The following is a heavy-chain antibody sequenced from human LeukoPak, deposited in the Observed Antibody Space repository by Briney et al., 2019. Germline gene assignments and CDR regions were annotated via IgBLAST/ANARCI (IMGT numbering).Heavy chain of an antibody. CDR1: GFTFRSYA. Sequence: GGSLRLSCVASGFTFRSYAIYWVRQAPGKGLEWVSGISGSGGDTYFADSVKGRFTISRDNSKNTVFLQTDSLRAEDTAVSYCAKTTAGYSSGRYPGWPIDYWGRGTLVTVSS. CDR3: AKTTAGYSSGRYPGWPIDY. CDR2: ISGSGGDT. D-gene: IGHD6-19*01. J-gene: IGHJ4*02. V-gene: IGHV3-23*01.